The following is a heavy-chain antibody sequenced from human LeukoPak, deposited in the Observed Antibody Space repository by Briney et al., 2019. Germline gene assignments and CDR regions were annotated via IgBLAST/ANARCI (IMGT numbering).Heavy chain of an antibody. CDR3: ARHSGYDDY. CDR1: GYSFANHG. CDR2: INVDKGNT. D-gene: IGHD3-22*01. Sequence: ASVKVSCKASGYSFANHGITWVRQAPGQGLEWMGWINVDKGNTIYAQKFQGRVTMTTETPTNTAYMELRSLRSDDTAVYYCARHSGYDDYWGQGTLVTVSS. V-gene: IGHV1-18*01. J-gene: IGHJ4*02.